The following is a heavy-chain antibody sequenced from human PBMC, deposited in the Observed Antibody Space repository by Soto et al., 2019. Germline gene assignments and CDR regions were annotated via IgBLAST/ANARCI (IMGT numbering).Heavy chain of an antibody. Sequence: QVQLQESGPGLVKPSETLSLTCTVSGGSISSYYWSWIRQPPGKGLEWIGYNSGSTNYNPSLKSRAXIXXDTSKNQFSLKLSSVTAADTAVYYCARRYGPGFDYWGQGTLVTVSS. V-gene: IGHV4-59*08. CDR3: ARRYGPGFDY. CDR2: NSGST. CDR1: GGSISSYY. J-gene: IGHJ4*02. D-gene: IGHD4-17*01.